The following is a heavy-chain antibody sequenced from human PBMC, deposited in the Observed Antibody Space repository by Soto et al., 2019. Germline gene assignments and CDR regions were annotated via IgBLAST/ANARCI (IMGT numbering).Heavy chain of an antibody. J-gene: IGHJ4*02. CDR1: GYTFTSYG. CDR3: ATGGSLSYGSGSLHY. CDR2: ISAYNGNT. V-gene: IGHV1-18*01. D-gene: IGHD3-10*01. Sequence: ASVKVCCKASGYTFTSYGISWVRQAPGQGLEWMGWISAYNGNTNYAQKLQGRVTMTTDTSTSTAYMELRSLRSDDTAVYYCATGGSLSYGSGSLHYWGQGTLVTVSS.